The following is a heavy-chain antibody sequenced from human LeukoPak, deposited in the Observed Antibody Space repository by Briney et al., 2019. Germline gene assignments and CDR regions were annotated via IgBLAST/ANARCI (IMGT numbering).Heavy chain of an antibody. J-gene: IGHJ4*02. CDR3: AIGNGPFDY. CDR1: GFTFSSYS. CDR2: ISSSSSTI. D-gene: IGHD4-11*01. Sequence: GGSLRLSCAASGFTFSSYSMNWVRQAPGKGLEGVSYISSSSSTIYYADSVKGRFTISRDNAKNSLYLQMNSLRAEDTAVYYCAIGNGPFDYWGQGTLVTVSS. V-gene: IGHV3-48*01.